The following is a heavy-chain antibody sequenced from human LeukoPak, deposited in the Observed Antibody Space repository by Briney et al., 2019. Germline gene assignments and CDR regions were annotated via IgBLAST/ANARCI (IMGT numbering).Heavy chain of an antibody. J-gene: IGHJ4*02. Sequence: GGSLRLSCAASGFTFSSDAMTWVRQAPGEGLEWVSTITGSDDSTYYADSVKGRFTISRDYSKNTVHLQLHSLRAEDTAMYYCAKGPQLYSGYHPDYWGQGTLVTVSS. CDR2: ITGSDDST. D-gene: IGHD3-22*01. CDR3: AKGPQLYSGYHPDY. CDR1: GFTFSSDA. V-gene: IGHV3-23*01.